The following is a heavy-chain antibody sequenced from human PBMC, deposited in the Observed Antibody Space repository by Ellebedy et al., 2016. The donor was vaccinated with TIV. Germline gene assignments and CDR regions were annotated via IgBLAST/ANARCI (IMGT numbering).Heavy chain of an antibody. CDR2: IYPSAGST. CDR3: ARGVTESGNDAFDI. D-gene: IGHD4-23*01. V-gene: IGHV1-46*01. Sequence: AASVKVSCKASGYTFTTYYVHWVRQAPGQGLEWMGVIYPSAGSTDYAQKSQGRVTLTRDTSTSTVYMDLSSLRSEDTAVYYCARGVTESGNDAFDIWGQGTVVTVSS. J-gene: IGHJ3*02. CDR1: GYTFTTYY.